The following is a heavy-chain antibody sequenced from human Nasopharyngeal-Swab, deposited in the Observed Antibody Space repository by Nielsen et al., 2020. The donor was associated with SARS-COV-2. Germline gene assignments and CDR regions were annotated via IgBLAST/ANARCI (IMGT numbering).Heavy chain of an antibody. CDR1: GFTFSSYG. J-gene: IGHJ4*02. V-gene: IGHV3-33*01. CDR3: ARDYCSSTSCYDY. Sequence: GESLKISCAASGFTFSSYGMHWVRQAPGKGLEWVAIIYYDGSKKYYADSVNGRFTISRDNSKNTLYLQMNSLRGEDTAVYYCARDYCSSTSCYDYLGQGTLVTVSS. D-gene: IGHD2-2*01. CDR2: IYYDGSKK.